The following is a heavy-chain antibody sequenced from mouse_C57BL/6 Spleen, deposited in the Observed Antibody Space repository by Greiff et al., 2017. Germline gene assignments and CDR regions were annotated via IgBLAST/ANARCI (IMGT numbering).Heavy chain of an antibody. Sequence: QVQLQQPGAELVRPGSSVKLSCKASGYTFTSYWMDWVKQRPGQGLEWIGNIYPSDSETHYNQKFKDKATLTVDKSSSTAYMQLSSLTSEDSAVYYCARDGNCVLFAYWGQGTLVTVSA. V-gene: IGHV1-61*01. CDR2: IYPSDSET. CDR1: GYTFTSYW. CDR3: ARDGNCVLFAY. J-gene: IGHJ3*01. D-gene: IGHD2-1*01.